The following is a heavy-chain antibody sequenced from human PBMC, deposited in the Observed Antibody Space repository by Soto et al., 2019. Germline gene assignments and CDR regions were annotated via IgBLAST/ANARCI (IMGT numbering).Heavy chain of an antibody. CDR1: GGSISNHY. J-gene: IGHJ4*02. D-gene: IGHD3-10*01. V-gene: IGHV4-59*11. CDR2: IYYNGNT. Sequence: PSETLSLTCTVSGGSISNHYWSWIRQPPGKGLEWIGYIYYNGNTNYNPPLKSRVTMSVDTSKNQISLKLSSVTAADTAVYYCTRAMVRGGRRSDDYWGQGTLVTVSS. CDR3: TRAMVRGGRRSDDY.